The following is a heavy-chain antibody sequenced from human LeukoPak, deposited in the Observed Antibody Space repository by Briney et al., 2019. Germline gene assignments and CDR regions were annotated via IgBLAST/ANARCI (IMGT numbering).Heavy chain of an antibody. CDR3: AKDTLWQQRVFYYYYVMHV. D-gene: IGHD6-13*01. V-gene: IGHV3-30*18. J-gene: IGHJ6*02. CDR2: ISYDGSNK. CDR1: GFTFSSYG. Sequence: GRSLRLSCAASGFTFSSYGMHWVRQAPGKGLEWVAVISYDGSNKYYADSVKGRFTISRDNSKNTLYLQMNSLRAEDTAVYYCAKDTLWQQRVFYYYYVMHVWGQGTTLTVSS.